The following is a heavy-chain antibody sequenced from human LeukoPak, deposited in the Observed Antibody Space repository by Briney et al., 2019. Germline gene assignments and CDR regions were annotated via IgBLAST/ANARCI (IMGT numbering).Heavy chain of an antibody. Sequence: SETLSLTCTVSGGSISSSSSYWGWIRQPPGKGLEWIGYIYYSGSTYYNPPLKSRVTVSVGTSKNQFSLKLSSVTAADTAVYYCARAGYHDSRSPNWFDPWGQGTLVIVSS. CDR3: ARAGYHDSRSPNWFDP. CDR1: GGSISSSSSY. CDR2: IYYSGST. D-gene: IGHD3-22*01. V-gene: IGHV4-30-4*08. J-gene: IGHJ5*02.